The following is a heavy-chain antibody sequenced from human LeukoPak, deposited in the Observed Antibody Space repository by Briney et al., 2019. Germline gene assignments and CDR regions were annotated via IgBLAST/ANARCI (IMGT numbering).Heavy chain of an antibody. J-gene: IGHJ5*02. CDR2: ISSSSSYI. CDR1: GFTFSSYA. V-gene: IGHV3-21*01. D-gene: IGHD2-2*01. CDR3: AAGYYCSSTSCCLGEDNWFDP. Sequence: PGGSLRLSCAVSGFTFSSYAMSWVRQAPGKGLEWVSSISSSSSYIYYADSVKGRFTISRDNAKNSLYLQMNSLRAEDTAVYYCAAGYYCSSTSCCLGEDNWFDPWGQGTLVTVSS.